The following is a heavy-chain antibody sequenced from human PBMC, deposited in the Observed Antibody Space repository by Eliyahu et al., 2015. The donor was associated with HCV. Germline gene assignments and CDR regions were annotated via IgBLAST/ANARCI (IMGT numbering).Heavy chain of an antibody. D-gene: IGHD6-19*01. J-gene: IGHJ5*02. V-gene: IGHV4-59*01. CDR3: ASGGGGIAVAGTGGWFDP. CDR2: IHYSGST. Sequence: QVQLQESGPGLVKPSETLSLTCTVSGGSITTXXWSXXRQPPGKGLEWIGYIHYSGSTNYNPSLKSRVSISVDTSKNQFSLNLTSVTAADTAVYYCASGGGGIAVAGTGGWFDPWGQGTLVTVSS. CDR1: GGSITTXX.